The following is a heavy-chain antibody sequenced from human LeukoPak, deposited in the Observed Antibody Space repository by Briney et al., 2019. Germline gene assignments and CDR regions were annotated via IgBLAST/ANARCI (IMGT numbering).Heavy chain of an antibody. Sequence: SVKVSCKASGGTFSSYAISWVRQAPGQRLEWMGRIIPIFGTANYAQKFQGRVTITTDESTSTAYVELSSLRSEDTAVYYCARGTGYCTNGVCSVDDIWGQGTMVTVSS. D-gene: IGHD2-8*01. V-gene: IGHV1-69*05. CDR2: IIPIFGTA. CDR3: ARGTGYCTNGVCSVDDI. CDR1: GGTFSSYA. J-gene: IGHJ3*02.